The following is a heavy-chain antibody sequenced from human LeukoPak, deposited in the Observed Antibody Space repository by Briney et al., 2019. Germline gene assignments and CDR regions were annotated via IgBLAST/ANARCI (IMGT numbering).Heavy chain of an antibody. CDR1: GFTFSNYE. CDR2: ISSGGRTI. J-gene: IGHJ6*02. CDR3: ARGGSFVVVVSAGFGYYGMDV. D-gene: IGHD2-15*01. V-gene: IGHV3-48*03. Sequence: GFLRLSCAASGFTFSNYEMNWVRQAPGKGLEGRSYISSGGRTIYYADSVKGRCTISRDNAKKSLYLQMNSLRAEDTALYYCARGGSFVVVVSAGFGYYGMDVWGQGTTVTVSS.